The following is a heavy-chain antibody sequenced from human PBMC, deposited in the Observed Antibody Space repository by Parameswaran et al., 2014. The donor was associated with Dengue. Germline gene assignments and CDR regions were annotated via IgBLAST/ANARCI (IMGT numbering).Heavy chain of an antibody. CDR2: IYPGDSDT. J-gene: IGHJ5*02. Sequence: VRQMPGKGLEWMGIIYPGDSDTRYSPSFQGQVTISADKSISTAYLQWRSLKASDTAMYYCARQSAYCSSGDCFGFDLWGQGNPGHRLL. V-gene: IGHV5-51*01. CDR3: ARQSAYCSSGDCFGFDL. D-gene: IGHD2-15*01.